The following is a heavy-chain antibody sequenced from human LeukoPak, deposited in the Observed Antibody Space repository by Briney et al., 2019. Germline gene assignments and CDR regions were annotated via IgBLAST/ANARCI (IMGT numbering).Heavy chain of an antibody. CDR2: ISSSSSYI. D-gene: IGHD2-2*01. CDR1: GFTFSSYS. CDR3: AREFHCSSTSCPPDYYGMDV. Sequence: GGSLRLSCAASGFTFSSYSMNWVRQAPGKGLEWVSSISSSSSYIYYADSVKGRFTISRDNAKNSLYLQMNSLRAEDTAVYYCAREFHCSSTSCPPDYYGMDVWGQGTTVTVSS. J-gene: IGHJ6*02. V-gene: IGHV3-21*01.